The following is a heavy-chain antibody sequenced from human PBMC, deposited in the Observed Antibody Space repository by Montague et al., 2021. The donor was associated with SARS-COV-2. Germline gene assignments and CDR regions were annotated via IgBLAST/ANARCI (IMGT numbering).Heavy chain of an antibody. Sequence: SRRLSCSASIFTFSSYWMSWVRQAPGEGLEWVANIKQDGSEKYYVDSVKGRFTISRDNAKNTLYLQMNSLRAEDTAVYYCATVGATPWYFDLWGRGTLVTVSS. CDR1: IFTFSSYW. J-gene: IGHJ2*01. CDR2: IKQDGSEK. V-gene: IGHV3-7*01. D-gene: IGHD1-26*01. CDR3: ATVGATPWYFDL.